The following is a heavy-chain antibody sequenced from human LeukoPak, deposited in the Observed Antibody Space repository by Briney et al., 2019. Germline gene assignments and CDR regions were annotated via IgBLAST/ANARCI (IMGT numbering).Heavy chain of an antibody. J-gene: IGHJ1*01. D-gene: IGHD6-13*01. CDR2: INPSGGST. CDR3: ARGASRRHRASFQH. V-gene: IGHV1-46*01. Sequence: ASVNVSCKASGYTLTSYAMHRVRQAPGQGLEWMGIINPSGGSTSYAQIFQGRVTMTRDTSTSTVYMGLSSLRYEDTAVYYCARGASRRHRASFQHWGQGTLVTVSS. CDR1: GYTLTSYA.